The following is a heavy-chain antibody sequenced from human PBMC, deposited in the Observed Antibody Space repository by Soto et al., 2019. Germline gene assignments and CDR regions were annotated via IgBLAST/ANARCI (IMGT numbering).Heavy chain of an antibody. Sequence: SETLSLTCTVSGGSISSSSYYWGWIRQPPGKGLEWIGSIYYSGSTYYNPSLKSRVTISVDTSKNQFSLKLSSVTAADTAVYYCARSDPRYYDFWSGYYTPYFDYWGQGTLVTVSS. CDR3: ARSDPRYYDFWSGYYTPYFDY. CDR2: IYYSGST. D-gene: IGHD3-3*01. J-gene: IGHJ4*02. CDR1: GGSISSSSYY. V-gene: IGHV4-39*01.